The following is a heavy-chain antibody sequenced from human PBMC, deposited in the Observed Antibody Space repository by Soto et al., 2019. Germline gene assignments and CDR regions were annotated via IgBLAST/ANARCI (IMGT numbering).Heavy chain of an antibody. CDR3: ARDLFDY. V-gene: IGHV3-48*01. CDR2: ISSTSSTI. J-gene: IGHJ4*02. CDR1: GFTFSSYS. Sequence: HPGGSLRLSCAASGFTFSSYSMKWVRQAPGKGLEWVSFISSTSSTIHYADSVKGRFTISRDNAKNSLYLQMNSLRAEDTALYYCARDLFDYWGLGTLVTVSS.